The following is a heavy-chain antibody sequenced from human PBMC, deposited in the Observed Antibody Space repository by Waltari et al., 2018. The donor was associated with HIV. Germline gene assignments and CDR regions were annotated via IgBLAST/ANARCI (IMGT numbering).Heavy chain of an antibody. CDR2: IYYSGST. V-gene: IGHV4-39*07. CDR1: GGPISSSSYY. Sequence: QLQLQESGPGLVKHPETLSLTCTVSGGPISSSSYYWGWIRRPPGQGLEWIGSIYYSGSTYYNPSLKSRVTISVDTSKNQFSLKLSSVTAADTAVYYCAREGDPYYYDSSGYWRFDYWGQGTLVTVSS. D-gene: IGHD3-22*01. J-gene: IGHJ4*02. CDR3: AREGDPYYYDSSGYWRFDY.